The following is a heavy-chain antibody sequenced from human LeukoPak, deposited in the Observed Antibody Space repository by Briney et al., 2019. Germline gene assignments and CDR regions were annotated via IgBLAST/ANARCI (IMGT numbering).Heavy chain of an antibody. V-gene: IGHV3-30*18. D-gene: IGHD6-19*01. J-gene: IGHJ4*02. CDR1: GFTFSSYG. CDR3: AKDGGGSSGWYFDY. CDR2: ISYDGSNK. Sequence: PXRSLRLSCAASGFTFSSYGMHWVRQAPGKGLEWVAVISYDGSNKYYADSVKGRFTISRDNSKNTLYLQMNSLRAEDTAVYYCAKDGGGSSGWYFDYWGQGTLVTVSS.